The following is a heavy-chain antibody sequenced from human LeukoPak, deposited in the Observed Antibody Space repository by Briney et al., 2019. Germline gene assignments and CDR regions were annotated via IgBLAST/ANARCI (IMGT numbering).Heavy chain of an antibody. J-gene: IGHJ5*02. CDR3: ARHDCSSTSCSYLP. D-gene: IGHD2-2*01. V-gene: IGHV4-39*01. Sequence: PSETLSLTCSVSGGSISSSSYCWGWIRQPPGKGLEWIGTIYYSGSTYYNPSLKSRVTISVDTSKNQFSLRLSSVTAADTAVYYCARHDCSSTSCSYLPWGQGTLVTVSS. CDR2: IYYSGST. CDR1: GGSISSSSYC.